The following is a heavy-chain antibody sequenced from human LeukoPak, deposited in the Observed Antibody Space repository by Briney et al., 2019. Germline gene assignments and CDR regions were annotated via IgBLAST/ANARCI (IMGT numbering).Heavy chain of an antibody. D-gene: IGHD4-23*01. CDR1: GYSISSGYY. V-gene: IGHV4-38-2*01. J-gene: IGHJ4*02. Sequence: SETLSLTCAVSGYSISSGYYWGWIRQPPGKGLEWIGSIYHNGSTYYNPSLKSRVTISVDTSKNQFSLKLSSVTAADTAVYYCARITVVTPPGYWGQGTLVTVSS. CDR2: IYHNGST. CDR3: ARITVVTPPGY.